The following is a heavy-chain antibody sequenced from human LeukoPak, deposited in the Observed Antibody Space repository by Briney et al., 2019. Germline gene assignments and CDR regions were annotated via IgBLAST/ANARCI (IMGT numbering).Heavy chain of an antibody. Sequence: SETLSLTCTVSGGSISSSSYYWGWIRQPPGKGLEWIGSIYYSGSTYYNPSLKSRVTISVDTSKNQFSLKLSSVTAADTAVYYCARTNGEINTIFGGTYYFDYWGQGTLVTVSS. V-gene: IGHV4-39*01. D-gene: IGHD3-3*01. CDR3: ARTNGEINTIFGGTYYFDY. CDR2: IYYSGST. J-gene: IGHJ4*02. CDR1: GGSISSSSYY.